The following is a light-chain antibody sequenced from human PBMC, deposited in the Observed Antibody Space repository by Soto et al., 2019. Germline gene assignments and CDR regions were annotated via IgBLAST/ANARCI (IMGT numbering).Light chain of an antibody. V-gene: IGLV2-23*01. J-gene: IGLJ2*01. CDR1: SSDVGSYNL. CDR2: EGN. CDR3: CSYAGSSTVV. Sequence: QSALTQPASVSGSPGQSITISCTGTSSDVGSYNLVSWYQHHPGKAPKLMIYEGNKRPSGVSNRFSGSKSGNTASLTISGLQAEDEADYYCCSYAGSSTVVFGGGTQLPVL.